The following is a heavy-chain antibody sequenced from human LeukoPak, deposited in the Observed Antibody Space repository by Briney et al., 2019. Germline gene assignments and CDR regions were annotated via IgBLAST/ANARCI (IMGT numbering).Heavy chain of an antibody. D-gene: IGHD3-9*01. CDR1: GYTFTSYY. CDR2: INPSGGST. J-gene: IGHJ3*02. CDR3: AGVILTGYYVGAFDI. V-gene: IGHV1-46*01. Sequence: ASVKVSCTASGYTFTSYYMHWVRQAPGQGLEWMGIINPSGGSTSYAQKFQGRVTMTRDMSTSTVYMELSSLRSEDTAVYYCAGVILTGYYVGAFDIWGQGTMVTVSS.